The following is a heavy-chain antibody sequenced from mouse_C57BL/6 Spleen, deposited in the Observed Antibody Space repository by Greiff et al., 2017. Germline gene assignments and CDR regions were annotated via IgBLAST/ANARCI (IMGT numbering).Heavy chain of an antibody. CDR1: GYTFTSYW. V-gene: IGHV1-52*01. J-gene: IGHJ1*03. D-gene: IGHD1-1*01. Sequence: QVQLKQPGAELVRPGSSVKLSCKASGYTFTSYWMHWVKQRPIQGLEWIGNIDPSDSETHYNQKFKDKATLTVDKSSSTAYMQLSSLTSEDSAVYYCARSVATEYIDVWGTGTAVTVSS. CDR3: ARSVATEYIDV. CDR2: IDPSDSET.